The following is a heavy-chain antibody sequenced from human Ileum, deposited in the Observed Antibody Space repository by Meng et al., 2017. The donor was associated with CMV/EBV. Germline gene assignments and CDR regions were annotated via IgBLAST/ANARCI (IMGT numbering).Heavy chain of an antibody. CDR3: ARDRHEYDSYFDY. CDR2: IYTSGST. D-gene: IGHD3-3*01. V-gene: IGHV4-61*02. CDR1: GGSISSGSYY. Sequence: VQLRGSGPGLVKPSQTLSLTCTVSGGSISSGSYYWSWIRQPAGKGLEWIGRIYTSGSTNYNPSLKSRVTISVDTSKNQFSLKMSSVTAADTAVYYCARDRHEYDSYFDYWGQGTLVTVSS. J-gene: IGHJ4*02.